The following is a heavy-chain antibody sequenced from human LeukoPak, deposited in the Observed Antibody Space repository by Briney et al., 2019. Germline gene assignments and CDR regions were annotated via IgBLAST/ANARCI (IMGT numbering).Heavy chain of an antibody. CDR1: GGSISSSSYY. J-gene: IGHJ5*02. CDR3: ARDKVVAVNP. CDR2: IYYSGST. Sequence: SETLSPTCTVSGGSISSSSYYWGWIRQPPGKGLEWIGSIYYSGSTYYNPSLKSRVTISVDTSKNQFSLKLSSVTAADTAVYYCARDKVVAVNPWGQGTLVTVSS. V-gene: IGHV4-39*07. D-gene: IGHD2-15*01.